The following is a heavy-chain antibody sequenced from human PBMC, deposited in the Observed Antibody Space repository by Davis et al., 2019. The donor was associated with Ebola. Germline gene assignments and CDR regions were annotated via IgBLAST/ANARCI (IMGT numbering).Heavy chain of an antibody. CDR2: ISGSGRT. CDR3: SRFGEGAY. Sequence: PSETLSLTCTFSEGSIRTHYWNWIRQPPGKGLEWVGFISGSGRTSYNPSLKSRVTISADTSKNQFSLNLSSVTAADTAVYFCSRFGEGAYWGQGTLVTVSS. CDR1: EGSIRTHY. D-gene: IGHD2-21*01. V-gene: IGHV4-59*11. J-gene: IGHJ4*02.